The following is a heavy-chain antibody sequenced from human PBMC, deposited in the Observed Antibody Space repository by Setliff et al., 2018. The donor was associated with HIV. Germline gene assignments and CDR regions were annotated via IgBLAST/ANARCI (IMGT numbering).Heavy chain of an antibody. CDR1: GDTFTGYT. CDR3: ARDAGYSGSAWNY. Sequence: SVKVSCKSSGDTFTGYTITWVRQAPGQGLEWMGGIIPSLGTANYAQRSKGRVTFTADASTSTVYMELSSLRSEDTAMYYCARDAGYSGSAWNYWGQGTLVTVSS. CDR2: IIPSLGTA. V-gene: IGHV1-69*13. D-gene: IGHD5-12*01. J-gene: IGHJ4*02.